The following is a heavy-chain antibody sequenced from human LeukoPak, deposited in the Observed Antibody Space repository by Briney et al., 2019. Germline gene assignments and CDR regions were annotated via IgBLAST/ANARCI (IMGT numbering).Heavy chain of an antibody. CDR2: INPSDGGT. CDR3: AREVGDCDS. CDR1: GYTFISYF. D-gene: IGHD3-16*01. J-gene: IGHJ4*02. Sequence: ASVKVSCMTSGYTFISYFIHWVRRAPGQGLEWMGLINPSDGGTIYSQNFQGRVTMTTDVSTSTVYMELGGLSSDDTAVYYCAREVGDCDSWGQGTLVTVSS. V-gene: IGHV1-46*01.